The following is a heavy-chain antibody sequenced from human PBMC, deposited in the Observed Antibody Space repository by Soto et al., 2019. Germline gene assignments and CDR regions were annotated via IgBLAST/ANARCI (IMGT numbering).Heavy chain of an antibody. V-gene: IGHV4-31*03. CDR2: IYYSGST. CDR1: GCSISSGVYY. D-gene: IGHD2-8*01. Sequence: SETLSLTCTVSGCSISSGVYYWSWIRQHPGKGLEWIAYIYYSGSTYYNPSLKSRVTISVDTSKNQFSLKLSSVTAADTAVYYCARGMVYARYDYWGQGTLVTVSS. J-gene: IGHJ4*02. CDR3: ARGMVYARYDY.